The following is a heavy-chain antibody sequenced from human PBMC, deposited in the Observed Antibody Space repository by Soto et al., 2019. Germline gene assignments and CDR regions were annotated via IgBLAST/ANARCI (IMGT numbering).Heavy chain of an antibody. Sequence: HPGGSLRLSCAASGVTFSSYAMSWVRQAPGKGLEWVSAISGSGGSTYYADSVKGRFTISRDNSKNTLYLQMNNLRAEDTAVYYCAKTNNWNSPLHFEYFDYWGQGTLVTVSS. V-gene: IGHV3-23*01. J-gene: IGHJ4*02. CDR2: ISGSGGST. CDR1: GVTFSSYA. CDR3: AKTNNWNSPLHFEYFDY. D-gene: IGHD1-7*01.